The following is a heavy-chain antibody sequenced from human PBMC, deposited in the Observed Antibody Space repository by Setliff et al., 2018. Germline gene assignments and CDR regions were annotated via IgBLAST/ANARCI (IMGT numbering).Heavy chain of an antibody. V-gene: IGHV4-59*13. CDR1: GGSISRYH. J-gene: IGHJ4*02. CDR2: IQTSGST. Sequence: PSETLSLTCTVSGGSISRYHWSWIRQPPGKGLEWIGYIQTSGSTNYNPSLKSRVTISVDTSNNQFSLNLRSVTAADTAVYFCARQPSSGTYYNPRPYYFDSWGQGTLVTVSS. D-gene: IGHD3-10*01. CDR3: ARQPSSGTYYNPRPYYFDS.